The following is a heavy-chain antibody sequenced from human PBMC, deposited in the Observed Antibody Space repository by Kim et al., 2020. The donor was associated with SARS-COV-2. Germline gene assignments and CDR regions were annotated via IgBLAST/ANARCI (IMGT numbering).Heavy chain of an antibody. J-gene: IGHJ5*02. CDR1: GFTFSSYA. Sequence: GGSLRLSCAASGFTFSSYAMSWVRQAPGKWLEWVSAISGSGGSTYYADSVKGRFTISRDNSKNTLYLQMNSLRAEDTAVYYCAKETIVVVAAGGWFDPWGQGTLVTVSS. CDR3: AKETIVVVAAGGWFDP. D-gene: IGHD2-15*01. V-gene: IGHV3-23*01. CDR2: ISGSGGST.